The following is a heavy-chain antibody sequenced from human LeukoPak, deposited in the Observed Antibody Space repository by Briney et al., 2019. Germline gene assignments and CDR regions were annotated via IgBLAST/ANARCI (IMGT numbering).Heavy chain of an antibody. CDR2: IYYSGNT. CDR3: ARAKGDY. CDR1: GVSVRSYY. J-gene: IGHJ4*02. V-gene: IGHV4-59*02. Sequence: SETLSLTCTVSGVSVRSYYWSWIRQPPGKGLEWIAYIYYSGNTKYNPPLKSRATIFVDTSKNQFSLDLESVTAADTAVYYCARAKGDYWGQGTLVTVSS.